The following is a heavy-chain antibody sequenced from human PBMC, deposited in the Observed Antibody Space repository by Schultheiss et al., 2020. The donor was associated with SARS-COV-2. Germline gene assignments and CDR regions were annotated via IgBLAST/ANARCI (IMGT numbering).Heavy chain of an antibody. D-gene: IGHD6-6*01. CDR2: ISSSSSYI. V-gene: IGHV3-21*05. J-gene: IGHJ4*02. CDR3: ARAEIAARVYPDY. CDR1: GFTFSSYA. Sequence: GESLKISCAASGFTFSSYAMNWVRQAPGKGLEWVSFISSSSSYIYYADSVKGRFTISRDNAQNSLYLEMNSLRAEDTAVYYCARAEIAARVYPDYWGQGTLVTVSS.